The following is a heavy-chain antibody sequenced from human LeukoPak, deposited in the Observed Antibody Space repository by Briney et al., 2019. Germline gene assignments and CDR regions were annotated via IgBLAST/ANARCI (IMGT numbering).Heavy chain of an antibody. Sequence: ASETLSLTCTVSGGSISSGGYYWSWIRQHPGKGLEWIGYIYYSGSTYYNPSLKSRVTISVDTSKNQFSLKLSSVTAADTAVYYCARDRDYYDSSGYPYDAFDIWGQGTMVTVSS. D-gene: IGHD3-22*01. V-gene: IGHV4-31*03. J-gene: IGHJ3*02. CDR2: IYYSGST. CDR3: ARDRDYYDSSGYPYDAFDI. CDR1: GGSISSGGYY.